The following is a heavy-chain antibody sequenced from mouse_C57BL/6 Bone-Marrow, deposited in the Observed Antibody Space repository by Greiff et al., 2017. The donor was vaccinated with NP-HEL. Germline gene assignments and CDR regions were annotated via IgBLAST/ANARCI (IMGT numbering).Heavy chain of an antibody. CDR3: TRGNYYGSSHWYFDV. CDR2: IDPETGGT. J-gene: IGHJ1*03. CDR1: GYTFTDYE. D-gene: IGHD1-1*01. Sequence: VQLQQSGAELVRPGASVTLSCKASGYTFTDYEMHWVQQTPVHGLEWIGAIDPETGGTAYNQKFKGQAILTADTSSSTAYMELRSLTSEDSAVYYCTRGNYYGSSHWYFDVWGTGTTVTVSS. V-gene: IGHV1-15*01.